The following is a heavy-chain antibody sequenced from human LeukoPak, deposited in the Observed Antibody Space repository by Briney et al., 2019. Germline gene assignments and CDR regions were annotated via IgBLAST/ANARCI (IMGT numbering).Heavy chain of an antibody. CDR1: GAFISTFY. Sequence: SETLSLTCTVSGAFISTFYWSWIRQPPGKGLEWIGYISSSGSTYYNPSLKSRVTISVSTSKNQFSLQLNSVTTADTAIYYCARAAGYSSSWVWFDPWGQGTLVTVSS. V-gene: IGHV4-59*01. D-gene: IGHD6-13*01. CDR3: ARAAGYSSSWVWFDP. CDR2: ISSSGST. J-gene: IGHJ5*02.